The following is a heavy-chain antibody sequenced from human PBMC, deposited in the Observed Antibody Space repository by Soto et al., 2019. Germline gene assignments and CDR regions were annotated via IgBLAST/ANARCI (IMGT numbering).Heavy chain of an antibody. CDR2: INSDGSST. D-gene: IGHD6-19*01. J-gene: IGHJ4*02. CDR3: AGGVAGQFDY. Sequence: EVQLVESGGGLVQPGGSLRLSCAASGFTFSSYWMHWVRQAPGKGLVWVSRINSDGSSTNYADSVKGRFTISRDNTKNTLYLQMNSLRAEDTAVYYCAGGVAGQFDYWGQGTLVTVSS. CDR1: GFTFSSYW. V-gene: IGHV3-74*01.